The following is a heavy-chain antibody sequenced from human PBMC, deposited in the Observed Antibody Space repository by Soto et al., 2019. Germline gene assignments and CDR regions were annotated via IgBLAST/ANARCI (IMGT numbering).Heavy chain of an antibody. Sequence: GGSLRLSCAASGFSFSSYSTNWVRQAPGKGLEWISYISSGGNNIYYAGSVKGRFTISRNNAESSLYLQMNSLRDEDTAVYYCARGLGPGRNAFDMWGQGTMVTVSS. CDR2: ISSGGNNI. CDR3: ARGLGPGRNAFDM. CDR1: GFSFSSYS. J-gene: IGHJ3*02. V-gene: IGHV3-48*02.